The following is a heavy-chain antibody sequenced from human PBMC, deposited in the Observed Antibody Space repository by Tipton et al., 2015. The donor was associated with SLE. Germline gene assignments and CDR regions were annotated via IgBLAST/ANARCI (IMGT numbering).Heavy chain of an antibody. D-gene: IGHD6-13*01. CDR3: ARGGIADPFDY. CDR2: IYHSGST. V-gene: IGHV4-38-2*01. J-gene: IGHJ4*02. CDR1: GYSLSSGYY. Sequence: TLSLTCAVSGYSLSSGYYWGWIRQPPGKGLEWIGSIYHSGSTYYNPSLKSRVTISVDTSKNQFSLKLSSVTAADTAVYYCARGGIADPFDYWGQGTLVTVSS.